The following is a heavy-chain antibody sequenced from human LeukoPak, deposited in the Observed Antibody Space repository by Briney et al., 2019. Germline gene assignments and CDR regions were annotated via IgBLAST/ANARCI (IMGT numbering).Heavy chain of an antibody. Sequence: PGGSLRLSCAASGFTFSSYAMHWVRQAPGKGLEWVAVISYDGSDKYYADSVKGRFTISRDNSKNTLYLQMNSLGAEDTAVYYCARAGSYELDAFDIWGQGTMVTVSS. D-gene: IGHD1-7*01. CDR1: GFTFSSYA. V-gene: IGHV3-30-3*01. CDR3: ARAGSYELDAFDI. J-gene: IGHJ3*02. CDR2: ISYDGSDK.